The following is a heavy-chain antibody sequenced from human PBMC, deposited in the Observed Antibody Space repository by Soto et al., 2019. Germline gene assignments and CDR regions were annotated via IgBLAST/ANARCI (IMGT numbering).Heavy chain of an antibody. D-gene: IGHD2-2*01. V-gene: IGHV4-59*01. CDR3: ARGSGEYQLLALPYYYYGMDV. Sequence: SETLSLTCTVSGGSISSYYWSWIRQPPGKGLEWIGYIYYSGSTNYNPSLKSRVTISVDTSKNQFSLKLSSVTAADTAVYYCARGSGEYQLLALPYYYYGMDVWGQGTTVTVS. CDR2: IYYSGST. CDR1: GGSISSYY. J-gene: IGHJ6*02.